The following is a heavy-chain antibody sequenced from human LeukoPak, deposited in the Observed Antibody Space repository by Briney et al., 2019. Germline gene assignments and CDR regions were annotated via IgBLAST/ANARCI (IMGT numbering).Heavy chain of an antibody. D-gene: IGHD6-19*01. CDR1: GFTFSSYA. Sequence: GGSLRLSCAASGFTFSSYAMSWVRQAPGKGLEWVSAISGSGGSTYYADSVKGRFTISRDNPKNTLYLQMNSLRAEDTAVYYCANSYGGGWYGNWFDPWGQGTLVTVSS. CDR3: ANSYGGGWYGNWFDP. J-gene: IGHJ5*02. V-gene: IGHV3-23*01. CDR2: ISGSGGST.